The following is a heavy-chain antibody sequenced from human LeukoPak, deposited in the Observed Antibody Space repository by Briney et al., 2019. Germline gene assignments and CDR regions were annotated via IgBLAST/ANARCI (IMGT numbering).Heavy chain of an antibody. Sequence: ASVKVSCKASGYTFTIYYMHWVRQAPGQGLEWRGIINPNRGATNYAQKFQGRVTMTRDTSISTAYMELSRLRSDDTAVYYCAIDYGSGSYYLDYWGQGTLVTVSS. CDR1: GYTFTIYY. CDR3: AIDYGSGSYYLDY. CDR2: INPNRGAT. V-gene: IGHV1-2*02. J-gene: IGHJ4*02. D-gene: IGHD3-10*01.